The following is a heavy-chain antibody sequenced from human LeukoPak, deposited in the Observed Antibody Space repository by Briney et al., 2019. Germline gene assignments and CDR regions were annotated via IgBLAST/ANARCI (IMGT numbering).Heavy chain of an antibody. Sequence: GGSLRLSCAASGFTFSSYAMHWVRQAPGKGLEYVSAISSNGGSTYYANSVKGRFTISRDNSKNTLYLQMGSLRAEDMAVYYCARGDSSSWPPPVWGQGTMVTVSS. D-gene: IGHD6-13*01. J-gene: IGHJ3*01. CDR2: ISSNGGST. CDR1: GFTFSSYA. CDR3: ARGDSSSWPPPV. V-gene: IGHV3-64*01.